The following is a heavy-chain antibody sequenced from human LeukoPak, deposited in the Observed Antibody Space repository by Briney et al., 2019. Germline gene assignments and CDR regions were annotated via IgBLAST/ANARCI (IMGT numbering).Heavy chain of an antibody. J-gene: IGHJ4*02. Sequence: SETLSLTCTVSDGSISSTTYYWGWIRQPPGKGLEWIGSMSCRGTTYYNPSLKSRVTISVDTSKNQFSLKLSSVTAADTAMYYCARVRRGIVATIPPYFDYWGQGTLVTVSS. CDR2: MSCRGTT. V-gene: IGHV4-39*07. CDR3: ARVRRGIVATIPPYFDY. D-gene: IGHD5-12*01. CDR1: DGSISSTTYY.